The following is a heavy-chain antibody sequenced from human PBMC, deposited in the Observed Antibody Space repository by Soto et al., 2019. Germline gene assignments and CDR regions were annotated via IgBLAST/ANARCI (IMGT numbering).Heavy chain of an antibody. D-gene: IGHD1-26*01. CDR3: ARGSEYGPIGGPNWFDP. V-gene: IGHV4-31*03. Sequence: QVQLQESGPGLVKPSQTLSLTCTVSGGSISSGGYYWSWIRQHPGKGLEWIGYIYYSGSTYYNPSLKSRVTISVVTSKNQFSLKLSSVTAADTAVYYCARGSEYGPIGGPNWFDPWGQGTLVTVSS. CDR1: GGSISSGGYY. J-gene: IGHJ5*02. CDR2: IYYSGST.